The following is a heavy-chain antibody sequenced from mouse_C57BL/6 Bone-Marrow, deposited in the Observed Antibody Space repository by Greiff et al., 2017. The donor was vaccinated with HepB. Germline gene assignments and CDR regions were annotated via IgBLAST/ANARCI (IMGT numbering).Heavy chain of an antibody. J-gene: IGHJ3*01. Sequence: EVKLMESGGGLVKPGGSLKLSCAASGFTFSSYAMSWVRQTPEKRLEWVATISDGGSYTYYPDNVKGRFTISRDNAKNNLYLQMSHLKSEDTAMYYCARDWVDGYYGEFAYWGQGTLVTVSA. CDR2: ISDGGSYT. D-gene: IGHD2-3*01. CDR3: ARDWVDGYYGEFAY. V-gene: IGHV5-4*01. CDR1: GFTFSSYA.